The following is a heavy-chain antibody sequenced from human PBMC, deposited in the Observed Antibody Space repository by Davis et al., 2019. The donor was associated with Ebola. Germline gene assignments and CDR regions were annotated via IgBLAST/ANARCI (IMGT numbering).Heavy chain of an antibody. CDR2: MNPNSGNT. J-gene: IGHJ5*02. V-gene: IGHV1-8*01. D-gene: IGHD5-24*01. Sequence: ASVKVSCKASGYTFTSYDINWVRQATGQGLEWMGWMNPNSGNTGYAQKFQGRVTMTTDTSTSTAYMELRSLRSDDTAVYYCARTDGYRFGWFDPWGQGTLVTVSS. CDR1: GYTFTSYD. CDR3: ARTDGYRFGWFDP.